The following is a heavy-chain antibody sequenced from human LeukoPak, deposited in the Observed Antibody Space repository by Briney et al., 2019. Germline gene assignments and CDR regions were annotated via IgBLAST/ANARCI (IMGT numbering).Heavy chain of an antibody. J-gene: IGHJ4*02. D-gene: IGHD3-10*01. CDR2: IDWDDDK. CDR3: ERIHPGAYPDC. CDR1: VGSLSTSGMC. V-gene: IGHV2-70*11. Sequence: RASGPALVKPTQTLTLTCYFPVGSLSTSGMCVSWIRQPPGHALESLASIDWDDDKHYSTSLNTRLTISKDTSKNQVVLTMTNIVPVDTATYYCERIHPGAYPDCRRQGTMATVSS.